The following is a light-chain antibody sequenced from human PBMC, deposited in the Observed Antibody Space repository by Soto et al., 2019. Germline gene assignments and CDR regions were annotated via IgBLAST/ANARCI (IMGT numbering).Light chain of an antibody. CDR3: QSYDSSLSGWV. CDR2: GVT. V-gene: IGLV2-14*01. Sequence: QSALTQPASVSGSPGQSITISCTGTSDNYVSWYQQHPGKVPKLMIYGVTNRPSGVSDRFSGSKSGTSASLAITGLQAEDEADYYCQSYDSSLSGWVFGGGTQLTVL. CDR1: SDNY. J-gene: IGLJ3*02.